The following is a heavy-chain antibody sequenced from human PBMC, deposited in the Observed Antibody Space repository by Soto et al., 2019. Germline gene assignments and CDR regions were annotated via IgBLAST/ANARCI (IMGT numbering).Heavy chain of an antibody. J-gene: IGHJ3*02. D-gene: IGHD6-13*01. CDR2: ISTYNGNT. Sequence: QVQLEQSGAEVKKPGASVKVSCKASGYTFTRYGITWVRQAPGQGLEWMGRISTYNGNTNYAQKLQGRDTMTADTSTTTAYMELRSLTSDDTAVYYCASAPGYSTDRGAFDIWGQGTVVTVSS. V-gene: IGHV1-18*01. CDR3: ASAPGYSTDRGAFDI. CDR1: GYTFTRYG.